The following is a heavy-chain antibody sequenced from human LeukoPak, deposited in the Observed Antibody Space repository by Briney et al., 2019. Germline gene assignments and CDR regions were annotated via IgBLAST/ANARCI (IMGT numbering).Heavy chain of an antibody. Sequence: GGSLRLSCAASGFTFSSYGMHWVRQAPGKGLEWVAVISYDGSNKYYADSVKGRFTISRDNSKNTLYLQMNSLRAEDTAVYYCAKGSSSSWYELMNYFDYWGQGTLVTVSS. CDR1: GFTFSSYG. CDR3: AKGSSSSWYELMNYFDY. CDR2: ISYDGSNK. V-gene: IGHV3-30*18. D-gene: IGHD6-13*01. J-gene: IGHJ4*02.